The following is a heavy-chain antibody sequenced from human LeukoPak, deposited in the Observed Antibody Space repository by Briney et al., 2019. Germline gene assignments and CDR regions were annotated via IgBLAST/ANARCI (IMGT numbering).Heavy chain of an antibody. D-gene: IGHD3-22*01. CDR1: GFTFSSYW. V-gene: IGHV3-74*01. CDR2: INSDGSST. CDR3: ARRIPPSDYDSSGRDY. J-gene: IGHJ4*02. Sequence: PGGFLRLSCAASGFTFSSYWMHWVRQAPGKGLVWVSRINSDGSSTSYADSVKGRFTISRDNAKNTLYLQMNSLRAEDTAVYYCARRIPPSDYDSSGRDYWGQGTLVTVSS.